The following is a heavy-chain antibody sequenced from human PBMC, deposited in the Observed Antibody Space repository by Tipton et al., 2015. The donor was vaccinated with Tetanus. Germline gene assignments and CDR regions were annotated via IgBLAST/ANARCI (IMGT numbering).Heavy chain of an antibody. V-gene: IGHV1-69*06. D-gene: IGHD1-26*01. CDR3: ARDHDLGAPLDY. CDR2: IIPIFGTP. CDR1: GDTFSNYA. Sequence: QLVQSGAEMKKPGSSVKVSCKASGDTFSNYAISWVRQAPGQGLEWMGGIIPIFGTPYYAQNFQGRVSIAADTSTNTAYMNLYSLTSDDTAIYYCARDHDLGAPLDYWGQGTLVTVSS. J-gene: IGHJ4*02.